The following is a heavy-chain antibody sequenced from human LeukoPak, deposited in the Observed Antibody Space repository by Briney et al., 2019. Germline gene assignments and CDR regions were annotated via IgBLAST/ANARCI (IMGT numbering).Heavy chain of an antibody. J-gene: IGHJ4*02. Sequence: PGGSLRLSCAASGFAFSSYSMNWVRQAPGKGLEWVSSISSSSSYIYYADSVKGRFTISGDNAKNSLYLQMNSLRAEDTAVYYCARGHYDSSDYYFDYWGQGTLVTVSS. CDR3: ARGHYDSSDYYFDY. D-gene: IGHD3-22*01. V-gene: IGHV3-21*01. CDR2: ISSSSSYI. CDR1: GFAFSSYS.